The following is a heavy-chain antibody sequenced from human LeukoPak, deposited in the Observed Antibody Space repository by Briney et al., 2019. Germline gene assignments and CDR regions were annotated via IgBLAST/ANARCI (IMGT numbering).Heavy chain of an antibody. J-gene: IGHJ4*02. CDR1: GFTFSNYW. CDR2: IKGDGSET. Sequence: PGGSLRLSCAASGFTFSNYWMSWVRQAPGKGLEWVASIKGDGSETHYVDSAKGRFTISRDNAKNYLYLQIDRVRVEDTAIYYCAKSLDYWGQGALLTVSS. V-gene: IGHV3-7*01. CDR3: AKSLDY.